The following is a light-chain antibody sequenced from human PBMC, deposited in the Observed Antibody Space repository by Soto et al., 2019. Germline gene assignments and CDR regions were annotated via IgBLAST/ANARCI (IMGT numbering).Light chain of an antibody. CDR1: SSDIGGSNY. CDR3: YSSRSSSSTFYV. V-gene: IGLV2-14*03. J-gene: IGLJ1*01. Sequence: QSALTQPASVSGSPGQSISISCAGTSSDIGGSNYVSWYQQHPGKAPKLMIYGVSNRPSGVSNRFSGSKSGNTASLTISGLQAEDEADYFCYSSRSSSSTFYVFGTGTKLTVL. CDR2: GVS.